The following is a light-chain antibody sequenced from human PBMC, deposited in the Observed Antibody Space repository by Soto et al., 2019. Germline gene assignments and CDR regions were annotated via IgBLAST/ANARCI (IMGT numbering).Light chain of an antibody. CDR1: SSNIGAGYD. Sequence: QSVLTQPPSVSGAPGQRVTISCTGSSSNIGAGYDVHWYQQLPGTAPKLLIYSNSNRPSGVPDRFSGSKSGTSASLAITGLQAEDEADYYCQSYDSSLSASHVVFGGGTKLTVL. CDR3: QSYDSSLSASHVV. J-gene: IGLJ2*01. CDR2: SNS. V-gene: IGLV1-40*01.